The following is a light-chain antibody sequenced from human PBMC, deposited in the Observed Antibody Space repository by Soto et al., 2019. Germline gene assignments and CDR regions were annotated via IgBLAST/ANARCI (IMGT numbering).Light chain of an antibody. CDR2: DAS. J-gene: IGKJ4*01. CDR1: QSVRTY. V-gene: IGKV3-11*01. CDR3: HQRSKWPLT. Sequence: EIVLTQSPATLSLSPGERATLSCRARQSVRTYLAWYQQKPGQAPRLLIYDASNRATDIPDRFSGSGSGTDFTLTISSLDPEDFAVYYCHQRSKWPLTFGGGTKVEIK.